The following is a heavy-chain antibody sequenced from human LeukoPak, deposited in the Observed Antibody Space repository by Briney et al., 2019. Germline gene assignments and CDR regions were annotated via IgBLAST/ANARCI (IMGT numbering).Heavy chain of an antibody. V-gene: IGHV3-30*02. CDR3: ARVSIDSASHDAFDI. Sequence: GGSLRLSCAASGFTFSSYGMHWVRQAPGKGLEWVAFIRYDGSNKYYADSVKGRFTISRDNSKNTLYLQMNSLRAEDTAVYYCARVSIDSASHDAFDIWGQGTMVTVSS. CDR2: IRYDGSNK. D-gene: IGHD3-10*01. J-gene: IGHJ3*02. CDR1: GFTFSSYG.